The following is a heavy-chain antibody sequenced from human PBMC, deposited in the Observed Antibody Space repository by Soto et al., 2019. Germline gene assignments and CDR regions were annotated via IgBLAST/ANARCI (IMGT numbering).Heavy chain of an antibody. CDR3: ARADSSGSQAFTVGY. Sequence: SETLSLTCTVSGGSISSYYWSWIRQPPGKGLEWIGYIYYSGSTNYNPSLESRVTISVDTSKNQFSLKLSSVTAADTAVYYCARADSSGSQAFTVGYWGQGTLVTVS. CDR2: IYYSGST. V-gene: IGHV4-59*01. D-gene: IGHD3-22*01. J-gene: IGHJ4*02. CDR1: GGSISSYY.